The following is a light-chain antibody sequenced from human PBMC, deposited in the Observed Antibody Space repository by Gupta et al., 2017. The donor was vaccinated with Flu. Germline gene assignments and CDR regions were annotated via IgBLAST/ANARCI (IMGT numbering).Light chain of an antibody. CDR3: QREGHSPVT. CDR2: DTS. Sequence: EIVLTQSPGTLSLSPGERATLSCRATQIFSSSYLAWYQQKPGQAPRLLIYDTSTTATGIPDRFSGSASATXFTLTIXIRAPEDFAVYYCQREGHSPVTFGXGTKVEIK. V-gene: IGKV3-20*01. J-gene: IGKJ4*01. CDR1: QIFSSSY.